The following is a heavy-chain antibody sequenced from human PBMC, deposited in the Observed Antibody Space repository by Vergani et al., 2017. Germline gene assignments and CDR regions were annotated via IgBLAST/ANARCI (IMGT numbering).Heavy chain of an antibody. CDR3: SRDPLYSTTWPFLLIDMDV. CDR1: GGSFSGYC. Sequence: QVQLQQWGAGLLKPSETLSLTCAVYGGSFSGYCCSWGRQPPGQGLGWVGEINHSGSTNYNPSLKSRVTISVATSKNQFSLQLSSVTAADTAVYYCSRDPLYSTTWPFLLIDMDVWGQGTTVTVSS. J-gene: IGHJ6*02. D-gene: IGHD6-13*01. V-gene: IGHV4-34*01. CDR2: INHSGST.